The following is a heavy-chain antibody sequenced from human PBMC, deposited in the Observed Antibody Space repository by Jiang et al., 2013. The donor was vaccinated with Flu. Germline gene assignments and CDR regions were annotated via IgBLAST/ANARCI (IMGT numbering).Heavy chain of an antibody. V-gene: IGHV1-18*01. CDR1: GYTFTSYG. CDR3: ARDHPTGGYDFYYYYGMDV. CDR2: ISGYNGNT. J-gene: IGHJ6*02. Sequence: QVQLVQSGAEVKKPGASVKVSCKASGYTFTSYGISWVRQAPGQGLEWMGWISGYNGNTNYAQKVQGRVTMTTDSSTSTAYMELRSLRSDDSAVYYCARDHPTGGYDFYYYYGMDVVGPRDHGHRLL. D-gene: IGHD5-12*01.